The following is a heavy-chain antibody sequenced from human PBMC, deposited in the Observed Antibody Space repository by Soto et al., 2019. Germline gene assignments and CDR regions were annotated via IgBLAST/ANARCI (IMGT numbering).Heavy chain of an antibody. D-gene: IGHD3-10*01. CDR2: IYYSGST. CDR3: ARGRGSASSFYYYGMDV. CDR1: GGSISSYY. J-gene: IGHJ6*02. V-gene: IGHV4-59*01. Sequence: SETLSLTCTVSGGSISSYYWRWIRQPPGKGLEWIGYIYYSGSTNYNPSLKSRVTISVNTSKNQFSLKLSSVTAADTAVYYCARGRGSASSFYYYGMDVWGQGTTVTVSS.